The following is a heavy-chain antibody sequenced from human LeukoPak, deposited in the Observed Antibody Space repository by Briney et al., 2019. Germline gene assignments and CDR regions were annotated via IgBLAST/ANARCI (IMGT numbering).Heavy chain of an antibody. CDR3: VPTYYYDSSGYRGGT. D-gene: IGHD3-22*01. CDR2: IYYRGRT. CDR1: GGSISSSSYY. J-gene: IGHJ4*02. V-gene: IGHV4-39*01. Sequence: PSETLSLTCTVSGGSISSSSYYWGWIRQPPGKGLEWIGSIYYRGRTYYNPSLKSRVTISVDTSKNQFSLKLSSVTAADTAVYYCVPTYYYDSSGYRGGTRGQGTLVTVSS.